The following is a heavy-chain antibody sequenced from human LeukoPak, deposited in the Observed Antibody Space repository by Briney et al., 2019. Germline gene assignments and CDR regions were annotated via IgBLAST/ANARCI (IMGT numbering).Heavy chain of an antibody. V-gene: IGHV3-33*01. Sequence: GRSLRLSCAASGFTFSKYAMHWVRQTPGKGLEWVAAIWNDGSDENYADSVKGRFTIFSDNSKNTLYLQMNSLRAEDTAVYYCAFEIGRSQGAFDIWGQGTMITVSS. CDR3: AFEIGRSQGAFDI. J-gene: IGHJ3*02. CDR1: GFTFSKYA. D-gene: IGHD1-26*01. CDR2: IWNDGSDE.